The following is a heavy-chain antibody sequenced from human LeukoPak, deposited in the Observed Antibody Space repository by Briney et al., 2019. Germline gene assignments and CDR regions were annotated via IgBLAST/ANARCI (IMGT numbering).Heavy chain of an antibody. CDR3: ARQGSGYPYYYYYYMDV. Sequence: SETLSLTCTVSGGSTSSSSYYWGWIRQPPGKGLEWIGSIYYSGSTYYNPSLKSRVTISVDTSKNQFSLKLSSVTAADTAVYYCARQGSGYPYYYYYYMDVWGKGTTVTVSS. V-gene: IGHV4-39*01. CDR2: IYYSGST. J-gene: IGHJ6*03. CDR1: GGSTSSSSYY. D-gene: IGHD3-22*01.